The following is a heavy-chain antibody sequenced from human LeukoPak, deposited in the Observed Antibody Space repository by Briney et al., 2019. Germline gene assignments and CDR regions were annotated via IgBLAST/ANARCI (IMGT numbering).Heavy chain of an antibody. Sequence: PGGSLRLSCAASGFTFSSYWMSWVRQAPGKGLEWVATIKQDGSEKYYVDSVKGRFTISRDNAKNSLYLQMNSLRAEDTAVYYCAREWSYSSGWSFQYYFDSWGQGTLVTVSS. CDR3: AREWSYSSGWSFQYYFDS. CDR2: IKQDGSEK. V-gene: IGHV3-7*01. D-gene: IGHD6-19*01. CDR1: GFTFSSYW. J-gene: IGHJ4*02.